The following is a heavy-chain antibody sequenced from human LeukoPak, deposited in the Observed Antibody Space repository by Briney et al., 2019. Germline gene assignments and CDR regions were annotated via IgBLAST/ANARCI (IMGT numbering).Heavy chain of an antibody. V-gene: IGHV4-34*01. CDR1: GGSFSGYY. D-gene: IGHD4-17*01. CDR3: ARGYGKFDY. CDR2: INHSGST. Sequence: SETLSLTCAVYGGSFSGYYWSWIRQPPGKGLEWTGEINHSGSTNYNPSLKSRVTISVDTSKNQFSLKLSSVTVADTAVYYCARGYGKFDYWGQGTLVTVSS. J-gene: IGHJ4*02.